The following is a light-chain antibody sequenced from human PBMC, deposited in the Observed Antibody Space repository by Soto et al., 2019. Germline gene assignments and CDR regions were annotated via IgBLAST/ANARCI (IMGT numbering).Light chain of an antibody. J-gene: IGLJ1*01. CDR1: SSDVGGYNY. CDR2: DVS. V-gene: IGLV2-14*01. CDR3: SSYTSSSTL. Sequence: QSALTQPASVSGSPGQSITISCTGTSSDVGGYNYVSWYQQHPGKAPKLMIYDVSNRPSGVSNRFSGSKSGNTVSLTISGLQAEDEADYYCSSYTSSSTLFGTGTKVTVL.